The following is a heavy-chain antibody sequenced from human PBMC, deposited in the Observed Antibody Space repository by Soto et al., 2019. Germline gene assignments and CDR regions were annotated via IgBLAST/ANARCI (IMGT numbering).Heavy chain of an antibody. J-gene: IGHJ4*02. D-gene: IGHD3-16*01. CDR2: ISGSGGST. Sequence: GGSLRLSCAASGFTFSSYAMSWVRQSPGKGLEWVSAISGSGGSTYYADSVKGRFTISRDNCKNTLYLQMNSLRAEDTAVYYCAKERIMITFEGVNAQYFDFWGQGTLVTVSS. CDR1: GFTFSSYA. CDR3: AKERIMITFEGVNAQYFDF. V-gene: IGHV3-23*01.